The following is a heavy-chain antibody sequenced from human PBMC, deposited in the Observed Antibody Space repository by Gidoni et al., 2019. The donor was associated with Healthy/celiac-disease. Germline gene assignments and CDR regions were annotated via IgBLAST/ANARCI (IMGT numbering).Heavy chain of an antibody. CDR3: ARPMVYDYVWGSYRSSDVFDY. D-gene: IGHD3-16*02. V-gene: IGHV3-30-3*01. CDR1: GFTFSSYA. J-gene: IGHJ4*02. CDR2: ISYDGSNK. Sequence: QVQLVESGGGVVQPGRSLRRSCAASGFTFSSYALPWVRQAPGKGLEWVAVISYDGSNKYYADSVKGRFTISRDNSKNTLYLQMNSLRAEDTAVYYCARPMVYDYVWGSYRSSDVFDYWGQGTLVTVSS.